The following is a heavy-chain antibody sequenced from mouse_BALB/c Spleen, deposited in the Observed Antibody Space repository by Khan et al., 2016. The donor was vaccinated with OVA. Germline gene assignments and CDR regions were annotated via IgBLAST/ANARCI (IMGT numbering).Heavy chain of an antibody. D-gene: IGHD1-1*01. CDR2: VSTGGHYT. CDR3: ARLAYYYDSEGFAY. J-gene: IGHJ3*01. Sequence: DVMLVESGGDVVKPGGSLKLSCAASGFTFSTYGMSWVRQTPDKRLEWVATVSTGGHYTYYPDTVQGRFTISRDNAKNTLYLQMNSLKSEDTAMFYCARLAYYYDSEGFAYWGQGTLVTVSS. V-gene: IGHV5-6*02. CDR1: GFTFSTYG.